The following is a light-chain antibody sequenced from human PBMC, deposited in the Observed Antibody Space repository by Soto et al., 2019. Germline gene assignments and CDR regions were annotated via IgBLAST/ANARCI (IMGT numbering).Light chain of an antibody. V-gene: IGKV2-28*01. CDR3: MQVLQSPTT. CDR2: FGS. CDR1: QSLLFSDGYNY. J-gene: IGKJ5*01. Sequence: DIVMTQSPLSLSVTPGEPASISCRSSQSLLFSDGYNYFDWYLQKPGQSPQLLIYFGSNRASGVXDXXSGSGSGTDFTLKISSVEAEDVGVYYCMQVLQSPTTFGQGTRLEMK.